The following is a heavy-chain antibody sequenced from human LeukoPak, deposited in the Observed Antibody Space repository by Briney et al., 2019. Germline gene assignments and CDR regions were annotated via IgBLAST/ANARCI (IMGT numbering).Heavy chain of an antibody. Sequence: PGGSLRLSCAASGFIFSRYGMSWVRQAPGKGLEWVSAISGSGGTTYYADSVKGRFTISRDNSKNTLYLQINSLRAEDTAVYYCARSHPSDTSGWSNPYFDKWGQGTLVTVSS. J-gene: IGHJ4*02. CDR3: ARSHPSDTSGWSNPYFDK. D-gene: IGHD3-22*01. CDR2: ISGSGGTT. CDR1: GFIFSRYG. V-gene: IGHV3-23*01.